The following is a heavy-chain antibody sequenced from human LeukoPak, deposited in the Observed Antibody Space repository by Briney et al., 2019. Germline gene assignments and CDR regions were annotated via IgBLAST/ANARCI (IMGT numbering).Heavy chain of an antibody. V-gene: IGHV3-23*01. CDR3: AKWRYQLRFDAFNI. D-gene: IGHD2-2*01. CDR1: GFTLDDYG. J-gene: IGHJ3*02. CDR2: ISGSGGST. Sequence: GGSLRLSCAASGFTLDDYGMSWVRQAPGKGLEWVSAISGSGGSTYYADSVKGRFTISRDNSKNTLYLQMNSLRAEDTAIYYCAKWRYQLRFDAFNIWGQGTMVTVSS.